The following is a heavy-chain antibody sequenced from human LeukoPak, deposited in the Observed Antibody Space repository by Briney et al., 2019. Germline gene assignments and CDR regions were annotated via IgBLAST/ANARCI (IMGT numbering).Heavy chain of an antibody. CDR3: TRHGSSSSDDAFDI. V-gene: IGHV4-34*01. J-gene: IGHJ3*02. D-gene: IGHD6-6*01. CDR2: INHSGST. Sequence: SETLSLTCAVYGGSFSGYYWSWIRQPPGKGLEWIGEINHSGSTNYNPSLKSRVTISVDTSKTQFFLKVNSVTAADTAVYYCTRHGSSSSDDAFDIWGQGTVVTVSS. CDR1: GGSFSGYY.